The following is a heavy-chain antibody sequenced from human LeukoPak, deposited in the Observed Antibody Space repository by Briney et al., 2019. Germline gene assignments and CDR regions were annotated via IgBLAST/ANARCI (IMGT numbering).Heavy chain of an antibody. J-gene: IGHJ4*02. CDR1: GFTFTDYA. CDR3: AKHRFESGGYHSTD. CDR2: ISDNGGET. V-gene: IGHV3-23*01. D-gene: IGHD3-22*01. Sequence: PRGSLRLSCAASGFTFTDYAMSWVRQAPEKGLEWISTISDNGGETYYADSVKGRFTISRDNSKNTLYLQMNSLRDEDTAVYYCAKHRFESGGYHSTDWGQGTLVTVSS.